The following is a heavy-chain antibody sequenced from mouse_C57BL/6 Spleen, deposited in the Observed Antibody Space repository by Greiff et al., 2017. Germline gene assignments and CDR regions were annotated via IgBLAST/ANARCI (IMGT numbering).Heavy chain of an antibody. J-gene: IGHJ1*03. D-gene: IGHD4-1*01. CDR3: TSQNWDRYFDV. Sequence: QVQLQQSGAELVRPGASVTLSCKASGYTFTDYEMHWVKQTPVHGLEWIGAIDPETGGTAYNQKFKGKAILTADKSSSTAYRELRILTSEDSAVYYCTSQNWDRYFDVWGTGTTVTVSS. CDR2: IDPETGGT. V-gene: IGHV1-15*01. CDR1: GYTFTDYE.